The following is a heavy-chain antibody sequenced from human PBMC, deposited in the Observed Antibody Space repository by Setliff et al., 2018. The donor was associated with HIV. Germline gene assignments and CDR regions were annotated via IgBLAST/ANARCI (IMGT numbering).Heavy chain of an antibody. J-gene: IGHJ6*03. V-gene: IGHV4-4*08. Sequence: PSETLSLTCTVSGGSISSYYWSWIRQPPGKGLEWIGYIYTSGSTKYNPSLKSRVTISVDTSKNQFSLKLSSVTAADTAVYYCARGTAYYNFWSGYSQDYYYYMDVWGKGTTVTVSS. CDR3: ARGTAYYNFWSGYSQDYYYYMDV. CDR1: GGSISSYY. D-gene: IGHD3-3*01. CDR2: IYTSGST.